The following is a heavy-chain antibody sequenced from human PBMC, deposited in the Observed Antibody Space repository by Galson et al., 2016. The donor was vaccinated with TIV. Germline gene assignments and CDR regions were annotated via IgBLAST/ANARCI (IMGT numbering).Heavy chain of an antibody. V-gene: IGHV1-46*03. CDR1: GYTFTSNY. CDR2: INPSGGVT. CDR3: ARDTRSGYSNGWPPFDY. D-gene: IGHD6-25*01. J-gene: IGHJ4*02. Sequence: SVKVSCKASGYTFTSNYVHWVRQAPGQGLEWMGFINPSGGVTFYTRKFQGRVTMTTDTSTSTVYMEMSSLGSEDAAVYFCARDTRSGYSNGWPPFDYWGQGALVTISS.